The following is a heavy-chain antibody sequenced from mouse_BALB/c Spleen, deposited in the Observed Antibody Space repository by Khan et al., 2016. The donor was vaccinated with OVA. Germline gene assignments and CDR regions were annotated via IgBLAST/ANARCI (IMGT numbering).Heavy chain of an antibody. CDR3: VNHGSSSAWFTY. V-gene: IGHV1-7*01. CDR1: GYTFTNYW. Sequence: VQLQESGAELAKPGASVKMSCKTSGYTFTNYWMHWVKQRPGQGLEWIGYINPTTDYTEFNQKFKDKATLTADKSSSTAYMQLTSLTSEDSELYFCVNHGSSSAWFTYWGQGTLVTVSA. J-gene: IGHJ3*01. CDR2: INPTTDYT. D-gene: IGHD1-1*01.